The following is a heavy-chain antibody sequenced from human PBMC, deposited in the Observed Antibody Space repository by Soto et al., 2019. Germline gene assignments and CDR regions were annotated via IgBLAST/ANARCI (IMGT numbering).Heavy chain of an antibody. CDR1: GYTFTSYA. CDR3: ARDHWSGYREFDY. V-gene: IGHV1-3*01. D-gene: IGHD3-3*01. CDR2: INAGGGNT. Sequence: ASVKVSCKASGYTFTSYAMHWVRQAPGQGLEWMGLINAGGGNTKYAQKFQGRVTITRDTSTSTAYMELSSLRSEDTAVYYCARDHWSGYREFDYCAQGTLVTVSS. J-gene: IGHJ4*02.